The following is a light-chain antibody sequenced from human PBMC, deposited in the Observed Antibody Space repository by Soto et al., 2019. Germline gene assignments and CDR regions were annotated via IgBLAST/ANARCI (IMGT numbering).Light chain of an antibody. J-gene: IGKJ1*01. CDR1: QSVSSSQ. V-gene: IGKV3-20*01. CDR2: GAS. Sequence: EIVLTQSPGTLSLSPGERSTISCRASQSVSSSQLAWYQQKPGQAPRLLIYGASSRATGIPDRFSGSGSGTDFTLSISRPVPEDFAVYYCQYYANSLVTFGQGTKVEI. CDR3: QYYANSLVT.